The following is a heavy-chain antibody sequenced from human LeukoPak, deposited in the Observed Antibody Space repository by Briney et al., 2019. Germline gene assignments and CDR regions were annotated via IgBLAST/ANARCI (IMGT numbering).Heavy chain of an antibody. CDR1: GGSLSGYY. V-gene: IGHV4-34*01. J-gene: IGHJ4*02. D-gene: IGHD6-13*01. Sequence: SETLSLTCAVYGGSLSGYYWSWIRQPPGKGLEWIGEINHSGSTNYNPSLKSRVTISVGTSKNQFSLKLSSVTAADTAVYYCARVIAAVWYYFDYWGQGTLVTVSS. CDR2: INHSGST. CDR3: ARVIAAVWYYFDY.